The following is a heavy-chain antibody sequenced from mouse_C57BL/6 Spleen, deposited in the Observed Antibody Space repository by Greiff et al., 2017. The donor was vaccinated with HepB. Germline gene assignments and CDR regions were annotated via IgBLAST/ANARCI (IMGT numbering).Heavy chain of an antibody. J-gene: IGHJ2*01. V-gene: IGHV1-55*01. D-gene: IGHD2-4*01. CDR1: GYTFTSYW. Sequence: QVQLKQPGAELVKPGASVKMSCKASGYTFTSYWITWVKQRPGQGLEWIGDIYPGSGSTNYNEKFKSKATLTVDTSSSTAYMQLSSLTSEDSAVYYCARRERYYDYFDYWGQGTTLTVSS. CDR2: IYPGSGST. CDR3: ARRERYYDYFDY.